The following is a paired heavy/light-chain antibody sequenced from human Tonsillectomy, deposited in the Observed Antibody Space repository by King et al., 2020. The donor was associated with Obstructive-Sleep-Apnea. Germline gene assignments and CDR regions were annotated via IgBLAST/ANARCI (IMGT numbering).Heavy chain of an antibody. J-gene: IGHJ4*02. Sequence: QVQLVESGGGVVQPGRSLRLSCAASGFSFSSYGMHWVRQAPGKGLEWVAFIRYDGSNKYNADSVKGRFTISRDNSKNILYLQMNSLRPEDTAMYYCATQHYDFWTGYYRPRVERNYWGQGTLVTVSS. CDR2: IRYDGSNK. CDR1: GFSFSSYG. V-gene: IGHV3-30*02. CDR3: ATQHYDFWTGYYRPRVERNY. D-gene: IGHD3-3*01.
Light chain of an antibody. J-gene: IGKJ5*01. Sequence: IQMTQSPSSLSASVGDRVTITCQASRDISNYLNWYQQKPGKAPKLLIYDVSNLEAGVPSRFSGSGSGTDFTFTITSLQPEDVATYYCQHYENLPITFGQGTRLEIK. CDR1: RDISNY. CDR3: QHYENLPIT. V-gene: IGKV1-33*01. CDR2: DVS.